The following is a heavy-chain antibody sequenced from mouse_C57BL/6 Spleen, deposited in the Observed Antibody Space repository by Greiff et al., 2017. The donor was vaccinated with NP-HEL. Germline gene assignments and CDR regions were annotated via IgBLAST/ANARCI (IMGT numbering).Heavy chain of an antibody. Sequence: VKVVESGPELVKPGASVKISCKASGYAFSSSWMNWVKQRPGQGLEWIGRIYPGDGDTNYNGKFKGKATLTADKSSSTAYMQLSSLTSEDSAVYFCAKILTGHAMDYWGQGTSVTVSS. J-gene: IGHJ4*01. CDR3: AKILTGHAMDY. D-gene: IGHD4-1*01. CDR1: GYAFSSSW. CDR2: IYPGDGDT. V-gene: IGHV1-82*01.